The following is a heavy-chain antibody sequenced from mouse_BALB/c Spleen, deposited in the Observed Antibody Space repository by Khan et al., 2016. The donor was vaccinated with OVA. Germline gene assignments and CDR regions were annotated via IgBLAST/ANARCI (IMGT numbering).Heavy chain of an antibody. D-gene: IGHD4-1*01. J-gene: IGHJ1*01. CDR1: GFSLTSYG. V-gene: IGHV2-6-1*01. CDR2: IWSDGKT. Sequence: QVQLKESGPGLVAPSQSLSITCTISGFSLTSYGIHWVRQPPGKGLEWLVVIWSDGKTTYNSALKSRLNIIKDNSKSQVFLTMNSLQTDDTAMYCCDRQIFPGCVDVWGAGTTDTVSS. CDR3: DRQIFPGCVDV.